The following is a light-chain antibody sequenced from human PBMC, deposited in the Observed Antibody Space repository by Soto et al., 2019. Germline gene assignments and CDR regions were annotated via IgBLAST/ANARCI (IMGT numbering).Light chain of an antibody. J-gene: IGLJ1*01. Sequence: QPALPQPASVSGSPGQSLTISCTGTSSDVGSYPLVSWYQQHPGEAPKLLIFEVFRRPSGVSNRFSGSKSGNTASLTISGLQAEDEAEYYCCSYAGSSSPYVFGTGTKVTVL. CDR1: SSDVGSYPL. V-gene: IGLV2-23*02. CDR2: EVF. CDR3: CSYAGSSSPYV.